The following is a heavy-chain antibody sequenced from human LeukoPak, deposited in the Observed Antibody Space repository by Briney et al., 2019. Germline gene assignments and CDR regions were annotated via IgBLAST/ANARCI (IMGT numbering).Heavy chain of an antibody. J-gene: IGHJ4*02. CDR2: IYHSGST. D-gene: IGHD4/OR15-4a*01. CDR1: GGSFSGYY. V-gene: IGHV4-34*01. Sequence: SETLSLTCAVYGGSFSGYYWSWIRQPPGKGLEWIGTIYHSGSTYYNPSLKSRVTISVDTSKNQFSLRLSSVTAADTAVYYCAGDFRMTMVDYWGQGTLVTVSS. CDR3: AGDFRMTMVDY.